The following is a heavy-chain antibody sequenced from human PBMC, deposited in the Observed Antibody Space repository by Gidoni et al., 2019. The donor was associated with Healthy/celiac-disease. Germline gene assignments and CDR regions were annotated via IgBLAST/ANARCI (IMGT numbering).Heavy chain of an antibody. D-gene: IGHD6-6*01. CDR2: TRNKANRYTT. CDR3: VRGPSYNNSPQYTYYYYGMDV. Sequence: EVQLVESGGGLVQPGRSLRLSFAASGFPFSDYYMDWVRQAPGKGLEWVGRTRNKANRYTTEYAASVKGRFTISRDDSKNSLYLQMNSLKTEDTAVYHCVRGPSYNNSPQYTYYYYGMDVWGQGTTVTVSS. V-gene: IGHV3-72*01. J-gene: IGHJ6*02. CDR1: GFPFSDYY.